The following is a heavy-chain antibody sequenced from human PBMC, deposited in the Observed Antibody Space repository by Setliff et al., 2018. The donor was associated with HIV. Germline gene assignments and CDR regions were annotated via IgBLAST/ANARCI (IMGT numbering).Heavy chain of an antibody. V-gene: IGHV3-21*01. Sequence: GGSLRLSCAASGFKFSSSALHWVRQVPGKGLEWVSSISYDSRFIYHAGSMKGRFTITRDNAKKLVYLQMNSLRAEDTAIYYCARDRASSGYYARFDHWGQGTLVTVSS. CDR3: ARDRASSGYYARFDH. CDR2: ISYDSRFI. D-gene: IGHD3-22*01. J-gene: IGHJ4*02. CDR1: GFKFSSSA.